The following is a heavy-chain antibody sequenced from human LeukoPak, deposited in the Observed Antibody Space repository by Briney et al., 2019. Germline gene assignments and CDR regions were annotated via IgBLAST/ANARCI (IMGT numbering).Heavy chain of an antibody. CDR3: ARVYYSNSYDYWYFDL. D-gene: IGHD6-13*01. CDR2: IYYSGST. Sequence: PSETLSLTCTVSGGSIRSYYCSWIRQPPAKGLGWIAYIYYSGSTNYNPSLKSRVTISVDTSKNQFSLKLSSVTAADTAVYYCARVYYSNSYDYWYFDLWGRGTLVTVSS. V-gene: IGHV4-59*01. J-gene: IGHJ2*01. CDR1: GGSIRSYY.